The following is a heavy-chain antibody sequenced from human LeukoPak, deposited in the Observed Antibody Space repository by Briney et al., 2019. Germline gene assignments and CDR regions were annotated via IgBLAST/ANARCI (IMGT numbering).Heavy chain of an antibody. D-gene: IGHD3-22*01. CDR2: MNPNSGNT. V-gene: IGHV1-8*01. Sequence: ASVKVSCKASGYTFTSYDINWVRQATGQGLEWMGWMNPNSGNTGYAQKFQGRVTMTRNTSISTAYMELSSLRSEDTAVYYCARVEGQYYYDSCGYYRQDYYMDVWGKGTTVTVSS. CDR3: ARVEGQYYYDSCGYYRQDYYMDV. J-gene: IGHJ6*03. CDR1: GYTFTSYD.